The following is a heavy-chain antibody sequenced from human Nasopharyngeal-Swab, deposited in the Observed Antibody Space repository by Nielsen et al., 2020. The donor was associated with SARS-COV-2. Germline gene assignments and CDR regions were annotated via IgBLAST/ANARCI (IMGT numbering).Heavy chain of an antibody. CDR2: IYYSGST. V-gene: IGHV4-59*08. J-gene: IGHJ4*02. CDR1: GGSISSYY. D-gene: IGHD6-6*01. CDR3: ARHRGGYSSSSFDY. Sequence: SETLSLTCTVSGGSISSYYWSWIRQPPGKGLEWIGYIYYSGSTNYNPSLKSRVTISVDTSKNQFSLKLSSVTAADPAVYYCARHRGGYSSSSFDYWGQGTLVTVSS.